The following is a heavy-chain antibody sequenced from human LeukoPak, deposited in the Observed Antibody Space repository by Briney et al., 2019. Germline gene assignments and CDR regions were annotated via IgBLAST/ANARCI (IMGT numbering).Heavy chain of an antibody. V-gene: IGHV3-23*01. CDR1: GFTFSSYA. J-gene: IGHJ4*02. CDR2: IRGSGGST. Sequence: GGSLRLSCAASGFTFSSYAMSWVRQAPGKGLEWVSAIRGSGGSTYYADSVKGRFTISRDNSKNTLYLQMNSLIAEDTAVYYCAKDMCIYSGYDAFDYWGQGTPVTVSS. D-gene: IGHD5-12*01. CDR3: AKDMCIYSGYDAFDY.